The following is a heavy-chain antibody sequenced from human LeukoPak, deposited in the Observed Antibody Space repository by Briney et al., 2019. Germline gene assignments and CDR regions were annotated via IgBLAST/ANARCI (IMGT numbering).Heavy chain of an antibody. J-gene: IGHJ5*02. Sequence: SVKVSCKTSGGTFLSHTFSWVRQAPRKGLEWMGKITPVIETANYAQTLQGRVSIYADKSTTTVYMDLSGLRPDDTAVYYCARVNLRGSNYNWFDPWGQGTRVTVSS. D-gene: IGHD3-10*01. V-gene: IGHV1-69*08. CDR1: GGTFLSHT. CDR2: ITPVIETA. CDR3: ARVNLRGSNYNWFDP.